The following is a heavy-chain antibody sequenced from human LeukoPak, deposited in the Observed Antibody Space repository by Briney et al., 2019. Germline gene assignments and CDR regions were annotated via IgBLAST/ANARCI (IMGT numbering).Heavy chain of an antibody. J-gene: IGHJ4*02. CDR3: AKFGSVVIITEFDY. CDR1: GFTFSSYA. D-gene: IGHD3-10*01. CDR2: ISGSGGST. V-gene: IGHV3-23*01. Sequence: GGSLRLSCAASGFTFSSYAMSWVRQAPGKGLEWVSAISGSGGSTYYADSVKGRFTISRDNSKDTLYLQMNSLRAEDTAVYYCAKFGSVVIITEFDYWGQGTLVTVSS.